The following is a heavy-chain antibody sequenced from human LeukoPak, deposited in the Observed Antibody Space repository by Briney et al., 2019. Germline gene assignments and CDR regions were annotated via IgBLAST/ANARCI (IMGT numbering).Heavy chain of an antibody. CDR1: GFTFSTDW. Sequence: GGSLRLSCAASGFTFSTDWMSWVRQAPVKGLEWVATIKEDGTEKYHVDSVRGRFTISRDNAKKSLYLQMNSLRAEDTALYYCARWARAPAYWGQGTLVTVSS. J-gene: IGHJ4*02. CDR3: ARWARAPAY. V-gene: IGHV3-7*01. CDR2: IKEDGTEK. D-gene: IGHD2-2*01.